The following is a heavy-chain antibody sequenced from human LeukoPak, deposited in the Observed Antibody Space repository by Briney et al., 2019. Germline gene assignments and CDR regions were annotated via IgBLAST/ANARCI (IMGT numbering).Heavy chain of an antibody. J-gene: IGHJ4*02. CDR1: GGSISSGGYS. V-gene: IGHV4-30-2*05. CDR3: AREIQLDYFDY. D-gene: IGHD5-18*01. Sequence: SETLSLTCAVSGGSISSGGYSWSWIRQPPGKGLEWIGYIYHSGSTYYNPSLKSRVTISVDTSKNQFSLKLSSVTAADTAVYHCAREIQLDYFDYWGQGTLVTVSS. CDR2: IYHSGST.